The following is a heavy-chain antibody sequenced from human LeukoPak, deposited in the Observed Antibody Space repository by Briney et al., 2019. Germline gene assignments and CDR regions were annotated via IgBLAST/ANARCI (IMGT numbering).Heavy chain of an antibody. Sequence: LRLSCAASGFTFDDYAMHWVRQAPGKGLEWFGSIYYSGNTYYNPSLKSRVTISVDRSKNQFSLKLTSVTAADTAVYYCARAPHFFDAVGSRYYFDYWGQGTLVTVSS. CDR1: GFTFDDYA. J-gene: IGHJ4*02. CDR3: ARAPHFFDAVGSRYYFDY. CDR2: IYYSGNT. D-gene: IGHD3-10*01. V-gene: IGHV4-38-2*01.